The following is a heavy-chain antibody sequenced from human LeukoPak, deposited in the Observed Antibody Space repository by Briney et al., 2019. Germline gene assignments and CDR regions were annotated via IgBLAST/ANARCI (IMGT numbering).Heavy chain of an antibody. D-gene: IGHD2-2*01. CDR2: INHSGST. J-gene: IGHJ5*02. Sequence: PSETLSLTCAVYGGPFSGYYRSWIRQPPGKGLEWIGEINHSGSTNYNPSLKSRVTISVDTSKNQFSLKLSSVTAADTAVYYCETLPYCSSTSCSKTWGQGTLVTVSS. V-gene: IGHV4-34*01. CDR1: GGPFSGYY. CDR3: ETLPYCSSTSCSKT.